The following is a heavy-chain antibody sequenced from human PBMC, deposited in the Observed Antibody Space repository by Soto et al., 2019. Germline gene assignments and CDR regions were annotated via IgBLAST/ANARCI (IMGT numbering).Heavy chain of an antibody. Sequence: SETLSLTCSVSGGSISSGGYYWTWIRQLPGKGLEWIGYIYDSGSTLYNPALKSRVFISSDTSTNQFFLNMTSVTGADTAAYYCARDRTTTHHRFDPWGQGTLVTVSS. CDR2: IYDSGST. D-gene: IGHD2-15*01. V-gene: IGHV4-31*03. J-gene: IGHJ5*02. CDR1: GGSISSGGYY. CDR3: ARDRTTTHHRFDP.